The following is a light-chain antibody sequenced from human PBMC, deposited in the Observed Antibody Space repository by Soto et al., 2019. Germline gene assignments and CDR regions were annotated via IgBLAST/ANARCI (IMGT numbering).Light chain of an antibody. CDR1: QSIGTW. Sequence: DIQMTQSPSTLSASVGDRVTITCRASQSIGTWLAWYQHKPGKAPKLLIYQASTLEGGVPSRFSDSGSGTEFTLTISSLQPDDFATYYCQQYDIYSRTFGQGTKVE. CDR3: QQYDIYSRT. V-gene: IGKV1-5*03. J-gene: IGKJ2*02. CDR2: QAS.